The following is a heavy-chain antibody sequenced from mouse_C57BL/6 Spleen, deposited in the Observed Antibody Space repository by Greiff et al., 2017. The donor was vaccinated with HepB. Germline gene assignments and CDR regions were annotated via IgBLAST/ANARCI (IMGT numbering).Heavy chain of an antibody. CDR2: INPYNGGT. Sequence: EVQLVESGPVLVKPGASVKMSCKASGYTFTDYYMNWVKQSHGKSLEWIGVINPYNGGTSYNQKFKGKATLTVDKSSSTAYMELNSLTSEDSAVYYCASTAQALYYAMDYWGQGTSVTVSS. CDR3: ASTAQALYYAMDY. V-gene: IGHV1-19*01. D-gene: IGHD3-2*02. CDR1: GYTFTDYY. J-gene: IGHJ4*01.